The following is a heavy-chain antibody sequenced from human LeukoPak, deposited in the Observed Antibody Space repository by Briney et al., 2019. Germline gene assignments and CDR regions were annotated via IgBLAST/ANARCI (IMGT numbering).Heavy chain of an antibody. CDR3: AREDDRSWYEGYFDY. V-gene: IGHV3-30-3*01. CDR2: ISYDGSNK. CDR1: GFTFSSYA. J-gene: IGHJ4*02. Sequence: GGSLRLSCAASGFTFSSYAMHWVRQAPGKGLEWVAVISYDGSNKYYADSVKGRFTISRDNSKNTLYLQMNSLRAEDTAVYYCAREDDRSWYEGYFDYWGQGTQVTVSS. D-gene: IGHD6-13*01.